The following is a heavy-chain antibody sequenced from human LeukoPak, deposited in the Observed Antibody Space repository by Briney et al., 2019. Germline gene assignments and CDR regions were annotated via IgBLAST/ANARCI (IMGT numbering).Heavy chain of an antibody. J-gene: IGHJ4*02. CDR1: GFTFSSYG. CDR2: IRYDGSNK. CDR3: AKGRDYDFWSGYSSPDY. D-gene: IGHD3-3*01. Sequence: PGGSLRLSCAASGFTFSSYGMHWVRQAPGKGLEWVAFIRYDGSNKYYADSVKGRFTISRDNSKNTLYLQMNSLRAEDTAVYYCAKGRDYDFWSGYSSPDYWGQGTLVTVSS. V-gene: IGHV3-30*02.